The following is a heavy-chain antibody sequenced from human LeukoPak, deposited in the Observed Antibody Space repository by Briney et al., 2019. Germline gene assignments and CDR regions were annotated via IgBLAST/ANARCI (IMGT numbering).Heavy chain of an antibody. V-gene: IGHV4-4*09. Sequence: SETLSLTCTVSGGSINDYFWGWIRQPPGKGLDWIGHIYSVGSRTCSPSLMSRVSISVDSSKNQFSLELTSVTAADTAVYYCARRFRTGGNIHHDAYDVWGQGTVVTVSS. D-gene: IGHD1-14*01. J-gene: IGHJ3*01. CDR3: ARRFRTGGNIHHDAYDV. CDR1: GGSINDYF. CDR2: IYSVGSR.